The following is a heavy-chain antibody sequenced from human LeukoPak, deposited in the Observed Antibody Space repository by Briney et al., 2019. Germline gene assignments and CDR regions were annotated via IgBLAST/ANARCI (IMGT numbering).Heavy chain of an antibody. D-gene: IGHD2-15*01. Sequence: GGSLRLSCAASGFTYSGYNMRWIRQAPGKGLEWVSSISRSGSTKYYADSVKGRFTISRDNAKNSLFLQMNSLRAEDTAVYYCARVLRYCSGGNCYSGGLGYMDVWGKGTTVTISS. CDR3: ARVLRYCSGGNCYSGGLGYMDV. J-gene: IGHJ6*03. CDR2: ISRSGSTK. V-gene: IGHV3-11*01. CDR1: GFTYSGYN.